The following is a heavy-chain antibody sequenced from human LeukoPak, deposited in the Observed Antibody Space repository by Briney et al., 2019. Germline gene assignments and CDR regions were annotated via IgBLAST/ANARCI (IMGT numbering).Heavy chain of an antibody. CDR1: GVSMSANY. J-gene: IGHJ5*02. V-gene: IGHV4-59*01. D-gene: IGHD4-23*01. CDR3: ARGRNDHGGLFFDP. CDR2: ISYSGYT. Sequence: SETLSLTCNVSGVSMSANYSTWIRHAPGKGLEWIGFISYSGYTSYNPSLRSRVALSIDTAKNKFSLRLSSLTAADTAMYYCARGRNDHGGLFFDPWAQGTQVTVSS.